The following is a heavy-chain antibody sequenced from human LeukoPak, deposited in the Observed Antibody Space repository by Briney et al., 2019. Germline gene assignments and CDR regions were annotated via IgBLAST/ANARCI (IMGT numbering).Heavy chain of an antibody. CDR1: GFTFSSYS. D-gene: IGHD3-22*01. V-gene: IGHV3-21*01. CDR2: ISSSSSYI. J-gene: IGHJ4*02. Sequence: GGSLRLACAASGFTFSSYSMNWVRQAPGKGLEGVSSISSSSSYIYYADSVKGRFTISRDNAKNSLYLQMNSLRAEDTAVYYCARDVFSYSSGSVDYWGQGTLVTVSS. CDR3: ARDVFSYSSGSVDY.